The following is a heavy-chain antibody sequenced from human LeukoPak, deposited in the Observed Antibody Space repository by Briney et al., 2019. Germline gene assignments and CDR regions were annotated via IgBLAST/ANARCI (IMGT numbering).Heavy chain of an antibody. V-gene: IGHV4-39*01. D-gene: IGHD1-26*01. CDR1: GGPMYCSRYH. Sequence: ADPLSLPRSLSGGPMYCSRYHGGGMRPPPGEGVECSGSIYYSGRPYYNAPLKSRVTISVVTSKNQFSLTLSSVPAADTAVYYCARQFLVGATLYYFDYWGQGTLVTVSS. CDR2: IYYSGRP. J-gene: IGHJ4*02. CDR3: ARQFLVGATLYYFDY.